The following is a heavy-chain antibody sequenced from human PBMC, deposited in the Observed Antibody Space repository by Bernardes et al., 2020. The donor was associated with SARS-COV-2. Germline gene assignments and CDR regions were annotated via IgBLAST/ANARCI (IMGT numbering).Heavy chain of an antibody. Sequence: GGSLRLSCAASGFSFSRFWMHWVRQVPGKGLLWVSRTNEDGTVTNYADSVKGRFTISRDNARNTLFLHMNSLRVEDTAVYYCARDVGGTDWRFGFDVWGPGTTVHVSS. CDR1: GFSFSRFW. CDR2: TNEDGTVT. CDR3: ARDVGGTDWRFGFDV. V-gene: IGHV3-74*01. J-gene: IGHJ3*01. D-gene: IGHD3-9*01.